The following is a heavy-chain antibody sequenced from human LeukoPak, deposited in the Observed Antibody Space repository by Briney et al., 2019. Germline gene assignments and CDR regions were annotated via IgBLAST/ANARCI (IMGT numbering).Heavy chain of an antibody. CDR2: ISSSSSTI. Sequence: GGSLRLSCAASGFTFSSYSMNWVRQAPGKGLEWVSYISSSSSTIYYADSVKGRFTISRDNSKNSLYLQMNSLRTEDTALYYCAKDSPELGFDIWGQGTMVTVSS. D-gene: IGHD3-10*01. CDR1: GFTFSSYS. J-gene: IGHJ3*02. CDR3: AKDSPELGFDI. V-gene: IGHV3-48*04.